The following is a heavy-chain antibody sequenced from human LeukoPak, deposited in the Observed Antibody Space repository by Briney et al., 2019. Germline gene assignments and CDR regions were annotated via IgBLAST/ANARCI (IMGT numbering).Heavy chain of an antibody. CDR1: GGSFSGYY. CDR3: ARGESWGISWANRWNWFDP. V-gene: IGHV4-34*01. J-gene: IGHJ5*02. Sequence: SETLSLTCAVYGGSFSGYYWSWIRQPPGKGLEWIGEINHSGSTNYNPSLKSRVTISVDTSKNQFSLKLSSVTAADTAVYYCARGESWGISWANRWNWFDPWGQGTLVTVSS. CDR2: INHSGST. D-gene: IGHD6-13*01.